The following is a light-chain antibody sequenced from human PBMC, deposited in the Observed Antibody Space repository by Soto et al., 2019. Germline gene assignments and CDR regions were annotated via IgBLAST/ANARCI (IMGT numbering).Light chain of an antibody. CDR3: AAWDDSLDAVV. Sequence: QSVLIQPPSASGTPGQRVTISCSGSNSNSGTKPVSWYQHLPGTAPKVLIYSNDQRPSGVPDRFSGSKSGTSASLAISGLQSEDETDYYCAAWDDSLDAVVFGGGTKVTVL. CDR1: NSNSGTKP. V-gene: IGLV1-44*01. CDR2: SND. J-gene: IGLJ2*01.